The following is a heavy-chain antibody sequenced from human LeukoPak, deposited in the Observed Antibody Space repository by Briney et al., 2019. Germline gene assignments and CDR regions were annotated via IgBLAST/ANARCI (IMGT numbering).Heavy chain of an antibody. CDR1: GGSISSSNW. Sequence: SETLSLTCAVSGGSISSSNWWSWVRQPPRKGLEWIGEIYHSGSTNYNPSLKSRVTISVDTSKNQFSLKLSSVTAADTAVYYCARDMGYYYGSGGLGYWGQGTLVTVSS. CDR3: ARDMGYYYGSGGLGY. V-gene: IGHV4-4*02. J-gene: IGHJ4*02. CDR2: IYHSGST. D-gene: IGHD3-10*01.